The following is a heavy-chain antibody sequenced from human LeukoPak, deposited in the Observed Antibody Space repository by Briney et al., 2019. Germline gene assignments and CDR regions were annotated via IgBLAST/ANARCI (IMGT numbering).Heavy chain of an antibody. CDR1: GFTFSSYA. CDR3: ATSIAARPGWFDP. Sequence: GSLRLSCVASGFTFSSYAMNWVRQPPGKGLEWIGEINHSGSTNYNPSLKSRVTISVDTSKNQFSLKLSSVTAADTAVYYCATSIAARPGWFDPWGQGTLVTVSS. CDR2: INHSGST. J-gene: IGHJ5*02. V-gene: IGHV4-34*08. D-gene: IGHD6-6*01.